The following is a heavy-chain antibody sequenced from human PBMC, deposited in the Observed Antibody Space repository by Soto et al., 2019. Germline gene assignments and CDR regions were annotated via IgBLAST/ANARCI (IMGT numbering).Heavy chain of an antibody. D-gene: IGHD2-15*01. Sequence: QVQLVQSGAEVKKPGSSVKVSCKASGGTFSSYAISWVRQAPGQGLEWMGGIIPIFGTANYAQKFQGRVTITADESTSTAYMELSRLRSEDTAVYYCARSYCSGGSCFHTNWFDPWGQGTLVTVSS. CDR3: ARSYCSGGSCFHTNWFDP. V-gene: IGHV1-69*12. CDR1: GGTFSSYA. J-gene: IGHJ5*02. CDR2: IIPIFGTA.